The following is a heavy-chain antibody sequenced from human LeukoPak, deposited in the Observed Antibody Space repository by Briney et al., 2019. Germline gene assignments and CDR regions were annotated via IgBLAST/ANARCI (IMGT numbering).Heavy chain of an antibody. J-gene: IGHJ4*02. V-gene: IGHV3-7*01. CDR1: GFTFRGNW. Sequence: GSLTLSCEASGFTFRGNWMSWVRQAPGKGLEWVASINPDGSQKLYVDSVKGRFTISRDNTKSSLYLQMNSLGAEDTAMYYCAKLLGTATTYDSWGQGTRVTVSS. D-gene: IGHD5-24*01. CDR2: INPDGSQK. CDR3: AKLLGTATTYDS.